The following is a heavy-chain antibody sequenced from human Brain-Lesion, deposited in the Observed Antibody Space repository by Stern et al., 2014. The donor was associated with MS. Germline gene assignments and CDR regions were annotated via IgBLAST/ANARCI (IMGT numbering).Heavy chain of an antibody. J-gene: IGHJ4*02. CDR3: ARGHIPYAYNYLFDY. V-gene: IGHV3-33*01. CDR1: GFTFSSYG. CDR2: EWYDGSTA. D-gene: IGHD5-24*01. Sequence: QVQLVESGGGVVQPGTSLRLSCAASGFTFSSYGMHWARQAPGKGLEWVALEWYDGSTAYYTNSVKGRFTISRDNSKNTLSLQMNSLTAEDTAVYYCARGHIPYAYNYLFDYWGQGTLVTVSS.